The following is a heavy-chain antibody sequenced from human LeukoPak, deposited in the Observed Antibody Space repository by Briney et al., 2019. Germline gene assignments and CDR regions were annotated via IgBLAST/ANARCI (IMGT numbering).Heavy chain of an antibody. CDR1: GFTFSSYA. V-gene: IGHV3-23*01. CDR2: ISGSGGST. Sequence: GGSLRLSCAASGFTFSSYAMSWVRPAPGKGLEWVSAISGSGGSTYYADSVKGRFTISRDNSKNTLYLQMNSLRAEDTAVYYCAKGELWFGESYYFDYWGQGTLVTVSS. CDR3: AKGELWFGESYYFDY. D-gene: IGHD3-10*01. J-gene: IGHJ4*02.